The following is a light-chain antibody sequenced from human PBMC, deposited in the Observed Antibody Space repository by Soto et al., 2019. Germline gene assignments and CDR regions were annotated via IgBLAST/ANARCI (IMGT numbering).Light chain of an antibody. CDR3: QAWDRSTAV. J-gene: IGLJ2*01. Sequence: SYELTQPPSVSVSPGQTASITCSGDKLGDKYACWYQQKPGQSPVLVIYQDSKRPSGIPERFSGSNSGNTATLTISGIQAMDEADYYCQAWDRSTAVFGGGTKLTVL. CDR1: KLGDKY. V-gene: IGLV3-1*01. CDR2: QDS.